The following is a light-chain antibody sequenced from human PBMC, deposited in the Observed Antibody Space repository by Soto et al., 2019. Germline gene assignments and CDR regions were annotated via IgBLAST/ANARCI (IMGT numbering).Light chain of an antibody. CDR3: QKYYRAPWT. J-gene: IGKJ1*01. CDR1: QSVLFSSNNKDY. CDR2: WAS. V-gene: IGKV4-1*01. Sequence: DIVMTQSPDSLAVSLGERATINCKSSQSVLFSSNNKDYLAWYQQKPGQPPKLLIYWASTRESWDPDRFSGSGSGTDFTLTISSLQAEDVAVYFCQKYYRAPWTFGQGTKVDIK.